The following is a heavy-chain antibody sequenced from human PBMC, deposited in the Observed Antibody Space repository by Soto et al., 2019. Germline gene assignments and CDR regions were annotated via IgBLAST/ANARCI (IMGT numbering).Heavy chain of an antibody. CDR3: ASSIAAAGPYGMDV. J-gene: IGHJ6*02. D-gene: IGHD6-13*01. CDR2: IYYSGST. Sequence: SETLSLTCTVSGGSISSYYWSWIRQPPGKGLEWIGYIYYSGSTNYNPSLKSRVTISVDTSKNQFSLKLSSVTAADTAVYYCASSIAAAGPYGMDVWGQGTTVNVSS. CDR1: GGSISSYY. V-gene: IGHV4-59*01.